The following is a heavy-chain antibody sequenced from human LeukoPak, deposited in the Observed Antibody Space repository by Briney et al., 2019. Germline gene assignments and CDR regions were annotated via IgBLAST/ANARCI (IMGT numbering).Heavy chain of an antibody. V-gene: IGHV4-39*01. D-gene: IGHD5-24*01. CDR1: GGSISSSSYY. CDR2: IYYSGST. Sequence: PSETLSLTCTVSGGSISSSSYYWGWLRQPPGKGLEWIGSIYYSGSTYYNPSLKSRVTISEDTSKNQFSLKLSSVTAADTAVYYCARRGSGDGYNYDYWGQGTLVTVSS. J-gene: IGHJ4*02. CDR3: ARRGSGDGYNYDY.